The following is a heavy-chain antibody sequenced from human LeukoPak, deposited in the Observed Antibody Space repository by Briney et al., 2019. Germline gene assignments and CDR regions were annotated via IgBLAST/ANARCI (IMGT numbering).Heavy chain of an antibody. Sequence: GGSLRLSCAASGFTFSSYEMNWVRQAPGKGLEWVSYISSSGSTIYYADSVKGRFTISRDNAKNSLYLQMNSLRAEDTAVYYCASKQWLVSDFDYWGQGTLVTVSS. CDR1: GFTFSSYE. V-gene: IGHV3-48*03. D-gene: IGHD6-19*01. J-gene: IGHJ4*02. CDR3: ASKQWLVSDFDY. CDR2: ISSSGSTI.